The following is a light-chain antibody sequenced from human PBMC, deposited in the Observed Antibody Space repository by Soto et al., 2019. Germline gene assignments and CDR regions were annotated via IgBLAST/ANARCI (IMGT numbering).Light chain of an antibody. V-gene: IGLV2-14*03. Sequence: SVLTQPASVSGSPGQSIAISCTGTSSDVGAYKYVSWYQQYPGNAPKLMIYDVTERPSGVSDRFSGSKSGNTASLTISGLQAEDEADYYCSSFTTSSTVLFGGGTKLTVL. CDR2: DVT. CDR1: SSDVGAYKY. J-gene: IGLJ2*01. CDR3: SSFTTSSTVL.